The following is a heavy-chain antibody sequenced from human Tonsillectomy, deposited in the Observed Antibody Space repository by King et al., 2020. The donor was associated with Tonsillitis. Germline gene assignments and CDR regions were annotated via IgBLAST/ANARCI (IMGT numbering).Heavy chain of an antibody. D-gene: IGHD5-24*01. CDR2: ISSSGRTI. CDR1: GFTFSSYE. J-gene: IGHJ3*02. V-gene: IGHV3-48*03. Sequence: VQLVESGGGLVQPGGSLRLSCAASGFTFSSYEMNWVRQAPGKGLEWVSLISSSGRTIYYGDSVKGRFTISRDNAKNSLYLQMNTLRAEDTAIYYCAREDGDADAFDIWGQGTMVTVSS. CDR3: AREDGDADAFDI.